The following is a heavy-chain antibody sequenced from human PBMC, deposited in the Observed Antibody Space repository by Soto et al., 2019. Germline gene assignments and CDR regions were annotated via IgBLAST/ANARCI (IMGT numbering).Heavy chain of an antibody. D-gene: IGHD4-17*01. Sequence: GASVKVSCKVSGGTFSSYAISWVRQAPGQGLEWMGGIIPIFGTANYAQKFQGRVTITADESTSTAYMELSSLRSEDTAVYYCARSTVTYNWFDPWGQGTLVTVSS. J-gene: IGHJ5*02. CDR1: GGTFSSYA. CDR2: IIPIFGTA. V-gene: IGHV1-69*13. CDR3: ARSTVTYNWFDP.